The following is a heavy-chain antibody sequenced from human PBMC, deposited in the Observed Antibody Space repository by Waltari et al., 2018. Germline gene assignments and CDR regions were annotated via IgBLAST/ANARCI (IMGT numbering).Heavy chain of an antibody. D-gene: IGHD2-21*01. Sequence: EVQLVESGGDLVQPGGSLRLSCEVSGFTFSRHWMYWVRQAPGKGLVLFSRMNSDWDSPRYAESVKGRVTVSRDNAKNTLSLQITNLRVEDTAIYYCARIAARYYVDVWGKGTTVIVSS. CDR1: GFTFSRHW. CDR2: MNSDWDSP. J-gene: IGHJ6*03. CDR3: ARIAARYYVDV. V-gene: IGHV3-74*01.